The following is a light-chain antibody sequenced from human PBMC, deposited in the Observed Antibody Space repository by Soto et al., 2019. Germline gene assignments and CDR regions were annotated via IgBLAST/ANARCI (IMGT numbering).Light chain of an antibody. CDR2: GNT. V-gene: IGLV1-40*01. Sequence: QSVLTQPPSVSGAPGQRVTIRCTGSSXNIGAGYDVHWYQHRPGTAPKLLIFGNTNRPSGVSDRFSGSKSGTSASLAITGLQAEDVGDDYCQSYGRTLSARYVFGSGTKVTVL. J-gene: IGLJ1*01. CDR1: SXNIGAGYD. CDR3: QSYGRTLSARYV.